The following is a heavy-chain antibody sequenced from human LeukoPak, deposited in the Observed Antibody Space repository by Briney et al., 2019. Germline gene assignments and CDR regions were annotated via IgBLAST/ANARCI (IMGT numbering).Heavy chain of an antibody. J-gene: IGHJ4*02. CDR2: ISSSSSYI. D-gene: IGHD4-17*01. CDR3: ARDSTVITNYYYFDY. Sequence: GGSLRLSCAASGFTFSSYSMNWVRQAPGKGLEWVSSISSSSSYIYYADSVKGRFTISRDNAKNSLYLQMNSLRAEDTAVYYCARDSTVITNYYYFDYWGQGTLVTVSS. CDR1: GFTFSSYS. V-gene: IGHV3-21*01.